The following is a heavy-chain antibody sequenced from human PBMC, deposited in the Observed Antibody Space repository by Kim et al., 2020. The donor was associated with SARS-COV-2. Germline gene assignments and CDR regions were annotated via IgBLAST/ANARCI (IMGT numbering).Heavy chain of an antibody. D-gene: IGHD3-10*01. CDR2: IFPYDSDA. CDR1: GYTFTTYF. Sequence: GESLKISCEASGYTFTTYFIAWVRQMPGKGLEWMAMIFPYDSDAKYNPSFRGQVTVSVDKSITPAYLQWRSLKASDTAVYYCARQSGGHFNFWGPGTLVTVXS. CDR3: ARQSGGHFNF. V-gene: IGHV5-51*01. J-gene: IGHJ4*02.